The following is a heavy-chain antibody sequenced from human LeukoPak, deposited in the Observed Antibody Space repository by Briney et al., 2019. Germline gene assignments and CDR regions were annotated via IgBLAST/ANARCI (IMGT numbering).Heavy chain of an antibody. CDR1: GGSFSSYY. D-gene: IGHD6-13*01. V-gene: IGHV4-4*07. J-gene: IGHJ4*02. Sequence: SETLSLTCTVSGGSFSSYYWDWIRQPAGKGLEWIGRIYTSGSTNYNPSLKSRVTMSVDTSKNQFSLKLNSVTAADTAVYYCARAGDSTSPLDYWGQGTLVTVSS. CDR3: ARAGDSTSPLDY. CDR2: IYTSGST.